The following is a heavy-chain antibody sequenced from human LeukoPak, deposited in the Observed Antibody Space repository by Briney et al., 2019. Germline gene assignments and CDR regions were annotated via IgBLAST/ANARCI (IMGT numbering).Heavy chain of an antibody. Sequence: SETLSLTCTVSGGSISSYYWSWIRQPPGKGLEWIGYIYYSGSTNYNPSLKSRVTISVDTSKNQFSLKLSSVTAADTAVYYCARLREGYYFDYWGQGTLDTVSS. CDR2: IYYSGST. CDR1: GGSISSYY. CDR3: ARLREGYYFDY. J-gene: IGHJ4*02. D-gene: IGHD3-16*01. V-gene: IGHV4-59*08.